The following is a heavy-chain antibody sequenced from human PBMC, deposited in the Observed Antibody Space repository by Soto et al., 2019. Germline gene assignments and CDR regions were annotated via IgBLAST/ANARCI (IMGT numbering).Heavy chain of an antibody. Sequence: PGGSLRLSCAASGIAFNTHAMRWVRHAPGKGLEWVAVISYGGANKYYADSVRGRFTISRDNSENTLFLQMSSLRPEDTAVYYCARGPRSCSSTSCYTIDYWGQGTLVTVSS. CDR1: GIAFNTHA. J-gene: IGHJ4*02. CDR2: ISYGGANK. CDR3: ARGPRSCSSTSCYTIDY. D-gene: IGHD2-2*02. V-gene: IGHV3-30*03.